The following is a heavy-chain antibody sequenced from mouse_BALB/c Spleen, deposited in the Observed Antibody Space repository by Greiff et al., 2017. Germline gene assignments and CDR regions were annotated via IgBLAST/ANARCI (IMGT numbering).Heavy chain of an antibody. CDR1: GYSFTSYY. CDR3: ARHRDYYYGSSYYAMDY. D-gene: IGHD1-1*01. Sequence: QVQLKQSGPELVKPGASVKISCKASGYSFTSYYIHWVKQRPGQGLEWIGWIFPGSGNTKYNEKFKGKATLTADTSSSTAYMQLSSLTSEDSAVYFCARHRDYYYGSSYYAMDYWGQGTSVTVSS. V-gene: IGHV1-66*01. J-gene: IGHJ4*01. CDR2: IFPGSGNT.